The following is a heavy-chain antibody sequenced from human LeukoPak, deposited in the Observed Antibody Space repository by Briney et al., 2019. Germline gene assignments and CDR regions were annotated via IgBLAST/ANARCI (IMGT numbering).Heavy chain of an antibody. J-gene: IGHJ6*01. V-gene: IGHV1-8*03. Sequence: ASVKVSCKASGYTFTSYDINWVRQATGQGLEWMGWMNPNSGNTGYAQKFQGRVTITRNTSISTAYMELSSLRSEDTAVYYCARWSLRFFFMDVWGKGPRSPSPQ. CDR1: GYTFTSYD. D-gene: IGHD3-3*01. CDR2: MNPNSGNT. CDR3: ARWSLRFFFMDV.